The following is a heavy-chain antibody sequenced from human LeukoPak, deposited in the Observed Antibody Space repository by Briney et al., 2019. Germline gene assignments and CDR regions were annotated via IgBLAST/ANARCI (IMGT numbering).Heavy chain of an antibody. CDR2: ISWNSGSI. CDR3: AKDTMVRGGNYYYGMDV. J-gene: IGHJ6*02. V-gene: IGHV3-9*01. Sequence: GGSLRLSCAASGFTFSSYSMNWVRQAPGKGLEWVSGISWNSGSIGYADSVKGRFTISRDNAKNSLYLQMNSLRAEDTALYYCAKDTMVRGGNYYYGMDVWGQGTTVTVSS. CDR1: GFTFSSYS. D-gene: IGHD3-10*01.